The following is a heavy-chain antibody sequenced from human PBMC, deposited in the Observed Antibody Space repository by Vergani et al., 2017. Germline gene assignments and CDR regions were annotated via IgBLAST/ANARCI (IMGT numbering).Heavy chain of an antibody. CDR2: IYYSGST. CDR1: GGSISSGDYY. Sequence: QVQLQESGPGLVKPSQTLSLTCTVSGGSISSGDYYWSWIRQPPGKGLEWIGYIYYSGSTYYNPSLKSRVTISVDTSKNQFSLKLSSVTAADTAVYYCARESRGAILGVVNYYYYYMDVWGKGTTVTVSS. V-gene: IGHV4-30-4*01. D-gene: IGHD3-3*01. CDR3: ARESRGAILGVVNYYYYYMDV. J-gene: IGHJ6*03.